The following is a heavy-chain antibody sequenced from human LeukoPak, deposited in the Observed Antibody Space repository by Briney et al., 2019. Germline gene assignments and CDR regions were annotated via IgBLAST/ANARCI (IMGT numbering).Heavy chain of an antibody. D-gene: IGHD5-12*01. CDR1: GYTFTSYD. CDR3: ARGTKIRGYSGYDYGYYFDY. J-gene: IGHJ4*02. Sequence: ASVKVSCKASGYTFTSYDINWVRQATGQGLEWMGWMNPNSGNTGYAQKFQGRVTMTRNTSISTAYMELSSLRSEDTAAYYCARGTKIRGYSGYDYGYYFDYWGQGTLVTVSS. CDR2: MNPNSGNT. V-gene: IGHV1-8*01.